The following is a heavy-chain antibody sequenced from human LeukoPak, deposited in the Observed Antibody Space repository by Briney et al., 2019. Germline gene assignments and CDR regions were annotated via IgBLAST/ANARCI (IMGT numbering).Heavy chain of an antibody. CDR1: GGSISSGSYY. J-gene: IGHJ4*02. CDR3: ARERDYYDSSGVAAPLDY. D-gene: IGHD3-22*01. CDR2: IYTSGST. V-gene: IGHV4-61*02. Sequence: SETLSLTCTVSGGSISSGSYYWSWIRQPAGKGLEWIGRIYTSGSTNYNPSLKSRVTISVDTSKNQFSLKLSSVTAADTAVYYCARERDYYDSSGVAAPLDYWGQGTLVTVSS.